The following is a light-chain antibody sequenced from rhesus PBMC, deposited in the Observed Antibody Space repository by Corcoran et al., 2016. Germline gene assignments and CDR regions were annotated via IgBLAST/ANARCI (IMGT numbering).Light chain of an antibody. CDR3: LQYSSSPWT. Sequence: DIQMTQSPSSLSASVGDTVTITCRASQSISSWLDWYQQKPGQAPKLLIYKASSLQSGGPSRFSGSGSGTDVTLTISSLQPGDFATYYCLQYSSSPWTFGQGTKVEIK. J-gene: IGKJ1*01. CDR2: KAS. V-gene: IGKV1-22*01. CDR1: QSISSW.